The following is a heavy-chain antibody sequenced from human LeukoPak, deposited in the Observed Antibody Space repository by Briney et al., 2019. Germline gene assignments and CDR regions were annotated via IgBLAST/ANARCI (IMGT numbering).Heavy chain of an antibody. CDR3: ARETTTYYDFWSGRIEPFDY. CDR2: ISAYNGNT. V-gene: IGHV1-18*01. CDR1: GYTFTSYG. J-gene: IGHJ4*02. D-gene: IGHD3-3*01. Sequence: ASVKVSCKASGYTFTSYGISWVRQAPGQGLEWTGWISAYNGNTNYAQKLQGRVTMTTDTSTSTAYMELRSLRSDDTAVYYCARETTTYYDFWSGRIEPFDYWGQGTLVTVSP.